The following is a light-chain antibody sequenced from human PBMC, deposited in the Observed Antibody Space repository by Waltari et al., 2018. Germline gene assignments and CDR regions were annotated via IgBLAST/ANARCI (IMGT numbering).Light chain of an antibody. CDR3: QSYDSSLTAWV. J-gene: IGLJ3*02. V-gene: IGLV1-40*01. Sequence: QSVLTQPPSVSGAPGQTVTISCTGSSSNLGANYDVHWYQQLPGTVPKLLIYLNTHRPSGVPDRISASRSGTSASLAIAGLQAEDEADYYCQSYDSSLTAWVFGGGTKLTVL. CDR2: LNT. CDR1: SSNLGANYD.